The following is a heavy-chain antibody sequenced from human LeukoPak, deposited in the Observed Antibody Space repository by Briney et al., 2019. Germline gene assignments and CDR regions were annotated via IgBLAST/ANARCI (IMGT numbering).Heavy chain of an antibody. J-gene: IGHJ4*02. D-gene: IGHD6-19*01. CDR2: INLNSGGT. CDR1: GYIFIDYY. V-gene: IGHV1-2*02. Sequence: ASMKVSCKASGYIFIDYYVHWVRQAPGQGLEWMGWINLNSGGTNYVQKFQGRVTMTRDTSISTVYMELSRLRSDDTAVYYCARVSSSGWQPDYWGQGTLVTVSS. CDR3: ARVSSSGWQPDY.